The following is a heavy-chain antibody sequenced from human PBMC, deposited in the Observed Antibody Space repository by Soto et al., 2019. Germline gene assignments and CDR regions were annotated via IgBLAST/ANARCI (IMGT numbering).Heavy chain of an antibody. V-gene: IGHV4-38-2*02. CDR2: VYHNGIM. J-gene: IGHJ4*01. Sequence: SETLSLTCSVSGYSIRSGYYWGWVRQAPGKGLEWLGSVYHNGIMFHNPSFQSRVTISVDTSKNQFSLNLRSVTAADTAVYYCAALWFGELAFNYWGQGILVTVSS. CDR1: GYSIRSGYY. CDR3: AALWFGELAFNY. D-gene: IGHD3-10*01.